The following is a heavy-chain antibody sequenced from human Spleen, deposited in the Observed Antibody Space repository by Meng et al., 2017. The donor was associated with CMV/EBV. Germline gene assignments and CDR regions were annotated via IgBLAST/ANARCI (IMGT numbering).Heavy chain of an antibody. J-gene: IGHJ6*02. CDR2: IHSGGEST. CDR1: GFTFNNYA. CDR3: ARAKPYCSSTSCYTSYYYGMDV. Sequence: GESLKISCAASGFTFNNYAMTWVRQPPGKGLEWVSVIHSGGESTYYADSVKGRFTISRDNSKNSLYLQMNSLRAEDTAVYYCARAKPYCSSTSCYTSYYYGMDVWGQGTTVTVSS. D-gene: IGHD2-2*02. V-gene: IGHV3-23*03.